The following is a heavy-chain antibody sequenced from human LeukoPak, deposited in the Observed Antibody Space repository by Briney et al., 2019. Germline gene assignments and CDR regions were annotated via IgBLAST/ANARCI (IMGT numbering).Heavy chain of an antibody. CDR1: GYTFTSYG. Sequence: EASVKVSCKASGYTFTSYGISWVRQAPGQGLEWMGWISAYNGNTNHAQKLQGRVTMTTDTSTSTAYMELRSLRSDDTAVYYCARALATVTTFLYWGQGTLVTVSS. J-gene: IGHJ4*02. V-gene: IGHV1-18*01. D-gene: IGHD4-17*01. CDR3: ARALATVTTFLY. CDR2: ISAYNGNT.